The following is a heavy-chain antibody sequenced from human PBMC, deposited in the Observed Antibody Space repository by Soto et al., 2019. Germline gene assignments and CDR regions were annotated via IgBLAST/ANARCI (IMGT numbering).Heavy chain of an antibody. CDR2: ISTRGDST. D-gene: IGHD2-2*01. V-gene: IGHV3-23*01. CDR3: ARDPPVPITYCSSTSCHAYYYYGMDV. J-gene: IGHJ6*02. CDR1: GFSSGIIFSDYD. Sequence: PGGSLRLSCAASGFSSGIIFSDYDMSWVRQAPGEGLEWVSTISTRGDSTFYADSVKGRFTISRDNSKNTLYLQMNSLRAEDTAVYYCARDPPVPITYCSSTSCHAYYYYGMDVWGQGTTVTVSS.